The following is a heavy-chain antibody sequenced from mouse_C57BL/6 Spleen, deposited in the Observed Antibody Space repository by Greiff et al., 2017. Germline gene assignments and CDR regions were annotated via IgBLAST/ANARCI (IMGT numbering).Heavy chain of an antibody. CDR1: GYTFTEYT. J-gene: IGHJ3*01. CDR2: FYPGSGSI. Sequence: QVHVKQSGAELVKPGASVKLSCKASGYTFTEYTIHWVKQRSGQGLEWIGWFYPGSGSIKYNEKFKDKATLTADTSSSTVYMELSRLTSEDSAVYFGARHEALYGNPAWFAYWGQGTLVTVSA. V-gene: IGHV1-62-2*01. D-gene: IGHD2-1*01. CDR3: ARHEALYGNPAWFAY.